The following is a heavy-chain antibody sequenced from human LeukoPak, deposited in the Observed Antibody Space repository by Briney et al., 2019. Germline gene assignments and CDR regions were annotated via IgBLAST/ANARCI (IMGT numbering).Heavy chain of an antibody. CDR3: ARDRAVTTVVTGMDV. V-gene: IGHV3-23*01. J-gene: IGHJ6*03. Sequence: GGSLRLSCAASGFTFSSYAMSWVRQAPGKGLEWVSGITGSGSGTYYADSVKGQFTISRDNAKNTLYLQMNSLRAEDTAVYYCARDRAVTTVVTGMDVWGKGTTVTVSS. CDR1: GFTFSSYA. D-gene: IGHD4-23*01. CDR2: ITGSGSGT.